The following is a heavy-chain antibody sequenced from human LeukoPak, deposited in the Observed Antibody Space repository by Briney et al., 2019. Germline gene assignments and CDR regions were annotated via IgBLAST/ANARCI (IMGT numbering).Heavy chain of an antibody. CDR1: GGSISTYY. Sequence: PSETLSLTCTVSGGSISTYYWSWIRQPAGKGLEWIGEINHSGSTNYNPSLKSRVTISVDTSKNQFSLKLSSVTAADTAVYYCARHRGVVVPAARYLYYFDYWGQGTLVTVSS. V-gene: IGHV4-34*01. CDR2: INHSGST. D-gene: IGHD2-2*01. CDR3: ARHRGVVVPAARYLYYFDY. J-gene: IGHJ4*02.